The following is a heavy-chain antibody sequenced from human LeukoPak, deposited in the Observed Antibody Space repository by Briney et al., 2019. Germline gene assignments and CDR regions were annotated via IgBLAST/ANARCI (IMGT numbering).Heavy chain of an antibody. D-gene: IGHD5-24*01. V-gene: IGHV4-30-4*08. CDR2: IYYSGST. Sequence: SQTLSLTCTVSGGSISSGDYYWSWIRQPPGKGLEWIGYIYYSGSTYYNPSLKSRVTISVDTSKNQFSLKLSSVTAADTAVYYRAREGWRWLQSDNWFDPWGQGTLVTVSS. J-gene: IGHJ5*02. CDR1: GGSISSGDYY. CDR3: AREGWRWLQSDNWFDP.